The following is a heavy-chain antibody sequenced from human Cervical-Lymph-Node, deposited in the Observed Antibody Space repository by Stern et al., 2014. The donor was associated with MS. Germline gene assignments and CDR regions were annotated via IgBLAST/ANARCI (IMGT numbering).Heavy chain of an antibody. CDR2: ISPMFGTP. CDR3: ANRDMGYTYGRHDY. D-gene: IGHD5-12*01. CDR1: GGTFNNPV. V-gene: IGHV1-69*06. Sequence: LQLVESGAEVKTPGSSVKVSCKASGGTFNNPVISLVRQARGPVLELMGGISPMFGTPNYARKFQGRVTIIADKSTSTVHMVLRNLSDEDTAMYYCANRDMGYTYGRHDYWGQGTLVTVS. J-gene: IGHJ4*02.